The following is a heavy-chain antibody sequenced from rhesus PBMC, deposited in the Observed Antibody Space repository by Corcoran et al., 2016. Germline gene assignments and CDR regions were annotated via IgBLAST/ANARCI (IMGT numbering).Heavy chain of an antibody. CDR2: LMGSGGNT. V-gene: IGHV4-76*01. Sequence: QVQLLESGPGLVKPSETLSLTCAVSGGSISGGYDWSWIRQPPGKGRGWIGYLMGSGGNTNTTQPPKNRVPFQKAPSRTLFSLRVTSVTAADTAVYYWARQWYYYDSAFDSGGQGVLVPVSS. D-gene: IGHD3-28*01. CDR1: GGSISGGYD. CDR3: ARQWYYYDSAFDS. J-gene: IGHJ4*01.